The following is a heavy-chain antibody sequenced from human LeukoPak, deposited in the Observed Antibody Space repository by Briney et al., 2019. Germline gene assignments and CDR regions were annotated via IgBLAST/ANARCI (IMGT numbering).Heavy chain of an antibody. J-gene: IGHJ3*02. Sequence: GGSLRLSCTASGFTFGDYAMSWFRQAPGKGLEWVGFIRSKAYGGTTEYAASVKGRFTISRDDSKSIAYLQMNSLKTEDTAVYYCARRGDINSMSAFDIWGQGTMVTVSS. CDR1: GFTFGDYA. V-gene: IGHV3-49*03. D-gene: IGHD2/OR15-2a*01. CDR3: ARRGDINSMSAFDI. CDR2: IRSKAYGGTT.